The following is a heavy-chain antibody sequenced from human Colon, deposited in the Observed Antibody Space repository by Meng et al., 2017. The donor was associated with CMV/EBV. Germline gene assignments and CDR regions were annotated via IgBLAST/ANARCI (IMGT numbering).Heavy chain of an antibody. J-gene: IGHJ4*02. Sequence: ASVKVSCKASGYSFTGYYMHWVRQAPGQGFEWMGWINPNSGDTSYAQRFQGRVTMTRDTSITTAYMELNRLTSEDTAVYYCTRHIMGAAEANDYWGQGALVTVSS. D-gene: IGHD5-12*01. CDR1: GYSFTGYY. CDR3: TRHIMGAAEANDY. V-gene: IGHV1-2*02. CDR2: INPNSGDT.